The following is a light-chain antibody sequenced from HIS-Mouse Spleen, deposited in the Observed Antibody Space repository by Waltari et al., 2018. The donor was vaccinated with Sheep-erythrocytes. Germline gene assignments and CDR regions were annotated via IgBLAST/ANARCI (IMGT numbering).Light chain of an antibody. J-gene: IGLJ2*01. CDR1: SSDVGGYNY. Sequence: QSALTQPRSVSGSPGQSVTISCPGTSSDVGGYNYVPWYQQHPGKAPKLMIYDVSKRPSVVPDRFSGSKSGNTASLTISGLQAEDEADYYCCSYAGSYTFVVFGGGTKLTVL. V-gene: IGLV2-11*01. CDR3: CSYAGSYTFVV. CDR2: DVS.